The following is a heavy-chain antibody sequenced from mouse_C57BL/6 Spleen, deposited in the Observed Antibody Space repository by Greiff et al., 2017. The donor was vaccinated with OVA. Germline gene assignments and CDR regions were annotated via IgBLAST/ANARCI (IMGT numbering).Heavy chain of an antibody. J-gene: IGHJ2*01. CDR2: IRLKSDNYAT. Sequence: EVKVVESGGGLVQPGGSMKLSCVASGFTFSNYWMNWVRQSPEKGLEWVAQIRLKSDNYATHYAESVKGRFTISRDDSKSSVYLQMNNLRAEDTGIYYCTGAVVAYYFDYWGQGTTLTVSS. D-gene: IGHD1-1*01. V-gene: IGHV6-3*01. CDR1: GFTFSNYW. CDR3: TGAVVAYYFDY.